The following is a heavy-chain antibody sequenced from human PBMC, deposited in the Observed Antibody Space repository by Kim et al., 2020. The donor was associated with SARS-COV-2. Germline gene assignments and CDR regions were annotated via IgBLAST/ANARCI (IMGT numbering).Heavy chain of an antibody. CDR3: AKDLAMIVLQSLGD. D-gene: IGHD3-22*01. Sequence: DSLKGRFSSPRNNSKNTLYLQMSSLRAEETAVYYCAKDLAMIVLQSLGDWGQGTLVTVSS. J-gene: IGHJ1*01. V-gene: IGHV3-23*01.